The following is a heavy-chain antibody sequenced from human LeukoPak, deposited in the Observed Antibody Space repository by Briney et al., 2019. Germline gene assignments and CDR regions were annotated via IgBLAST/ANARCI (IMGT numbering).Heavy chain of an antibody. CDR3: ARHKPAATDY. J-gene: IGHJ4*02. CDR2: IYPGDSDT. CDR1: GYTFTNYW. V-gene: IGHV5-51*01. Sequence: GESQKISCTGSGYTFTNYWIAWVRHMPGKGLEWMGAIYPGDSDTRYTPSFQGQVTISADKSSSTAYLQWSSLKASDTAMYYCARHKPAATDYWGQGTLITVSS. D-gene: IGHD6-13*01.